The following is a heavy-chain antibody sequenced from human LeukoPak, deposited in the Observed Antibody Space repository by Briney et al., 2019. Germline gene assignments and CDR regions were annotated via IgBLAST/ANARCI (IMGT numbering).Heavy chain of an antibody. CDR3: AREYGSGNYYIYLDY. CDR1: GYTFTGYY. Sequence: GASVKVSCKASGYTFTGYYVHWVRQAPGQGLEWMGWINPHTDATDSAKKFQGRVTMTMDTSISTAYMELTNLTFDDTAVYYCAREYGSGNYYIYLDYWGQGTLVTVSS. D-gene: IGHD3-10*01. CDR2: INPHTDAT. V-gene: IGHV1-2*02. J-gene: IGHJ4*02.